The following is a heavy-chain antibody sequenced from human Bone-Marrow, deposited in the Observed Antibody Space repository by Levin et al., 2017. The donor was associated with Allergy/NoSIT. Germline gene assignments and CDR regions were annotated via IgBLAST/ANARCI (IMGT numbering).Heavy chain of an antibody. V-gene: IGHV3-66*01. CDR2: IYSGGST. J-gene: IGHJ4*02. Sequence: GESLKISCAASGFIVSNNYMSWVRQAPGKGLEWVSVIYSGGSTNYADSVKGRFTISRDNSRNTLSLQMNSLRAEDMAVYYCARNLGGPMGSHYWGQGTLVTVSS. D-gene: IGHD3-10*01. CDR3: ARNLGGPMGSHY. CDR1: GFIVSNNY.